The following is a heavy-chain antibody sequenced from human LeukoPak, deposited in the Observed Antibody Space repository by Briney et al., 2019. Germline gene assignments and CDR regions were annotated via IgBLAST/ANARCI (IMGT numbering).Heavy chain of an antibody. D-gene: IGHD2-2*01. V-gene: IGHV3-74*01. CDR1: GFTFSSYW. CDR3: ARDFEDIVVVPAALDLYYYYMDV. CDR2: INSDGSST. Sequence: GGSLRLSCAASGFTFSSYWMHWVRQAPGKGLVWVSRINSDGSSTSYADSVKGRFTISRDNAKNTLYLQMNSLRAEDTAVYYCARDFEDIVVVPAALDLYYYYMDVWAKGPRSPSP. J-gene: IGHJ6*03.